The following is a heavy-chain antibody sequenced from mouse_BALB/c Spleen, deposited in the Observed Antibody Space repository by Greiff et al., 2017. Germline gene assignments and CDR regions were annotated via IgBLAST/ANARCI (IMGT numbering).Heavy chain of an antibody. Sequence: EVMLVESGGDLVKPGGSLKLSCAASGFTFSSYGMSWVRQTPDKRLEWVATISSGGSYTYYPDSVKGRFTISRDNAKNTLYLQMSSLKSEDTAMYYCARRYDYNFDYWGQGTTLTVSS. CDR3: ARRYDYNFDY. D-gene: IGHD2-4*01. J-gene: IGHJ2*01. V-gene: IGHV5-6*02. CDR2: ISSGGSYT. CDR1: GFTFSSYG.